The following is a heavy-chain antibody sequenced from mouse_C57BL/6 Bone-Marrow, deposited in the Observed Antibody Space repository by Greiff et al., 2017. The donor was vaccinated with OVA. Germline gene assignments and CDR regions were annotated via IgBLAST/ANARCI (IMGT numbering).Heavy chain of an antibody. Sequence: VKLQESGAELVRPGASVTLSCKASGYTFTDYEMHWVKQTPVHGLEWIGAIDPETGGTAYNQKFKGKAILTADKSSSTAYMELRSLTSEDSAVYYCTRRDPRFAYWGQGTLVTVSA. J-gene: IGHJ3*01. CDR1: GYTFTDYE. CDR2: IDPETGGT. CDR3: TRRDPRFAY. V-gene: IGHV1-15*01.